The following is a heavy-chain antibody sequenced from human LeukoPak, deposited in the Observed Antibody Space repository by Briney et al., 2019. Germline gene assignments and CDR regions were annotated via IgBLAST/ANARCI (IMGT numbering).Heavy chain of an antibody. V-gene: IGHV3-11*04. D-gene: IGHD1-26*01. CDR2: ISSSGSTV. CDR3: AKDSLRERIVGSTTRGVNDY. CDR1: GFTFSDYY. J-gene: IGHJ4*02. Sequence: PGGSLRLSCAASGFTFSDYYMSWIRQAPGKGLEWVSYISSSGSTVYYADSVKGRFTISRDNAKNSLYLQMNSLRAEDTAVYYCAKDSLRERIVGSTTRGVNDYWGQGTLVTVSS.